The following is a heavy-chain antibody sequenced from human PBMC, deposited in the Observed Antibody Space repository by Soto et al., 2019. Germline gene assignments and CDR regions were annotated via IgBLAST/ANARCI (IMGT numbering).Heavy chain of an antibody. D-gene: IGHD3-10*01. Sequence: SGPTLVNPTQTLTLTCTFSGFSLSTSGMCVSWIRQPPGKALEWLALIDWDDDKYYSTSLKTRLTISKDTSKNQVVLTMTNMDPVDTATYYCARISHYYGSGSYYKTLXYWDQRTLVTVSS. CDR2: IDWDDDK. V-gene: IGHV2-70*01. CDR1: GFSLSTSGMC. CDR3: ARISHYYGSGSYYKTLXY. J-gene: IGHJ4*02.